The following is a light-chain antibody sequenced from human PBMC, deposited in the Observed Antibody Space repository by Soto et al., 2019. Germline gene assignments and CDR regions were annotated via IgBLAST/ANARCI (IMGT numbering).Light chain of an antibody. CDR1: SSDVGDYNY. V-gene: IGLV2-11*01. CDR2: DVS. CDR3: CSYAGSSSYV. Sequence: QSVLTQPRSVSGSPGQSVTISCTGTSSDVGDYNYVSWYQQHPGKAPKLMIYDVSKRPSGVPDRFSGSKSGNTASLTISGLQAEDESDYYCCSYAGSSSYVFGTGTKLTVL. J-gene: IGLJ1*01.